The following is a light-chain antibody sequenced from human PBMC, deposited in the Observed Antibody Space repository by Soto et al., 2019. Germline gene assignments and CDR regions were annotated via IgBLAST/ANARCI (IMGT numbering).Light chain of an antibody. CDR3: SSYTSKNTQV. CDR1: SSDVGAYKY. Sequence: QSVLTQPPSASGSPGRSVTISCTGTSSDVGAYKYVSWYQQHPGQAPKVMIYEVTKRPSGVPDRFSGSKSGNTASLTVSGLQAEDEGDYYCSSYTSKNTQVFGPGTKVTVL. V-gene: IGLV2-8*01. J-gene: IGLJ1*01. CDR2: EVT.